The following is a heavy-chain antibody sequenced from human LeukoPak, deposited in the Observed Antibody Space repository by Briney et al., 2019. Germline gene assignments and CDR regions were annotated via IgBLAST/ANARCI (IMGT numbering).Heavy chain of an antibody. D-gene: IGHD1-26*01. J-gene: IGHJ4*02. CDR3: ARETRWELFDY. CDR2: ISVTGRNT. V-gene: IGHV3-23*01. Sequence: GGSLRLSCAASGFTFSSYAMIWVRQAPGKGLEWVSTISVTGRNTYYADSIKGRFTISRDNSKNTLSLQMNSLRAEDTAVYYCARETRWELFDYWGQGILVTVSS. CDR1: GFTFSSYA.